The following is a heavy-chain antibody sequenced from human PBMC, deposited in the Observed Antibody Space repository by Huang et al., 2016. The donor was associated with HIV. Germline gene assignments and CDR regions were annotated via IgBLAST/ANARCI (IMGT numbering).Heavy chain of an antibody. V-gene: IGHV2-5*02. Sequence: QITLKESGPTLVKPTQTLTLTCTFSGFSLKRSGEGVGWIRQPPGKALEWLASIYWDDEKRYSPSLKSRLTITKDTSKTQVVLTLTNIDPVDTATYYCAHIKYYFDDSGKGTYDYWGQGTLVSVSS. J-gene: IGHJ4*02. CDR2: IYWDDEK. CDR1: GFSLKRSGEG. D-gene: IGHD3-22*01. CDR3: AHIKYYFDDSGKGTYDY.